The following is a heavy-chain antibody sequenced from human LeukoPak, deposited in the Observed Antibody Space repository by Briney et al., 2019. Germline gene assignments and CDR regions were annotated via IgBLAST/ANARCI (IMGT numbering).Heavy chain of an antibody. Sequence: PGGSLRLSCAASGFTFSSYEMTWVRQAPGKGLEWVSYISSSGSTIYYADSVKGRFTISRDNAKNSLYLQMNSLRAEDTAVYYCARPNRWDYYDSLDAWGQGTTVTVSS. J-gene: IGHJ6*02. CDR2: ISSSGSTI. D-gene: IGHD3-22*01. CDR3: ARPNRWDYYDSLDA. V-gene: IGHV3-48*03. CDR1: GFTFSSYE.